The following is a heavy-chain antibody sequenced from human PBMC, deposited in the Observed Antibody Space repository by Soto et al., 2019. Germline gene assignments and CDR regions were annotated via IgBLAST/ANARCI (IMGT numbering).Heavy chain of an antibody. D-gene: IGHD2-21*01. Sequence: GGSLRLSCSASGFTFSSYAMHWVRQAPGKGLEYVSAISSNGGSTYYADSVKGRLTISRDNSKNTLYLKMGSLTAEDTAVYYCVKGDMAYWFDPWGQGTLVTVSS. CDR2: ISSNGGST. V-gene: IGHV3-64D*08. J-gene: IGHJ5*02. CDR1: GFTFSSYA. CDR3: VKGDMAYWFDP.